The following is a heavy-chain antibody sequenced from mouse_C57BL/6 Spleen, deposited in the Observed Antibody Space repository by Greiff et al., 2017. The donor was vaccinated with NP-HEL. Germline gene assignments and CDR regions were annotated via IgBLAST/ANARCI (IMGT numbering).Heavy chain of an antibody. Sequence: QVQLKESGPGLVAPSQSLSITCTVSGFSLTSYAISWVRQPPGKGLEWLGVIWTGGGTNYNSALKSRLSISKDNSKSQVFLKLNSLHTDDTARYYCATFYYDFYGFAYWGQGTLVTVSA. D-gene: IGHD2-4*01. V-gene: IGHV2-9-1*01. CDR1: GFSLTSYA. J-gene: IGHJ3*01. CDR2: IWTGGGT. CDR3: ATFYYDFYGFAY.